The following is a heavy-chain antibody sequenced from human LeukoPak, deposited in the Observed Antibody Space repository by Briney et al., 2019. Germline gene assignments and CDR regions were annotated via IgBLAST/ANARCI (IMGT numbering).Heavy chain of an antibody. CDR1: GFTVITND. CDR2: LYSDGNT. D-gene: IGHD1-14*01. CDR3: ARGVEPLAANTLAY. V-gene: IGHV3-53*01. J-gene: IGHJ4*02. Sequence: GGSLRLSCAASGFTVITNDMTWVRQAPGKGLEWVSVLYSDGNTRYADSVQGRFTISRDNSKNTLYLEVNSLSPDDTAVYYCARGVEPLAANTLAYWGQGTLVTVSS.